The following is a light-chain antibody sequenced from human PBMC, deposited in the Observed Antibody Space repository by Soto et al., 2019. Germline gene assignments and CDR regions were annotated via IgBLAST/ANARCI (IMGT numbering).Light chain of an antibody. V-gene: IGKV3-15*01. J-gene: IGKJ2*01. CDR2: DAS. CDR3: QQYNNWPMYT. Sequence: EIVMTQSPATLSVSPGERATLSCRASQSAGNNLAWGQQKPGQAPRLLIYDASTRATGIPARFSGSGSGAEFTLTISSLQSEDFAVYYCQQYNNWPMYTFGQGTKLEIK. CDR1: QSAGNN.